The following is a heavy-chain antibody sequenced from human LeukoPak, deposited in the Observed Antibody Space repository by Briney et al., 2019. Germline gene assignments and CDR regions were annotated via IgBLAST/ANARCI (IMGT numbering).Heavy chain of an antibody. CDR3: AREGYYYGSGSYYHVYYYMDV. D-gene: IGHD3-10*01. Sequence: ASVKVSCKASGYTFTSYAMNWVRQAPGQGLEWMGWINTNTGNPTYAQGFTGRFVFSLDTSVSTAYLQISSLKAEDTAVYYCAREGYYYGSGSYYHVYYYMDVWGKGTTVTISS. CDR2: INTNTGNP. CDR1: GYTFTSYA. V-gene: IGHV7-4-1*02. J-gene: IGHJ6*03.